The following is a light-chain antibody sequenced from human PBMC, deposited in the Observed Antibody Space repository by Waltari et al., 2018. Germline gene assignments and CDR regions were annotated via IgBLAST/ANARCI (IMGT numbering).Light chain of an antibody. V-gene: IGKV3-20*01. Sequence: DIVLTQSPGTLSLSPGERATLSCRASQSIGSNYLAWYQQKPGQAPRFLISDAATRVTGIPDRFSGSGSGTDFTLTISRLEPEDFAVYYCQQYGSSPTFGQGTKVEIK. CDR2: DAA. CDR3: QQYGSSPT. CDR1: QSIGSNY. J-gene: IGKJ1*01.